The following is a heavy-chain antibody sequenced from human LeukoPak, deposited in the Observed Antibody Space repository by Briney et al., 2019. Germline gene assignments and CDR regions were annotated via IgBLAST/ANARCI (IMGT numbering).Heavy chain of an antibody. CDR1: GGSFSGYY. CDR2: INHSGST. J-gene: IGHJ5*02. V-gene: IGHV4-34*01. D-gene: IGHD2-2*02. Sequence: SETLSLTCAVYGGSFSGYYWSWIRQPPGKGLEWIGEINHSGSTNYNPSLKSRVSISVDTSKNQFSLKLSSVTAADTAVYYCARSSVRCSSTSCYNVWFDPWGQGTLVTVSS. CDR3: ARSSVRCSSTSCYNVWFDP.